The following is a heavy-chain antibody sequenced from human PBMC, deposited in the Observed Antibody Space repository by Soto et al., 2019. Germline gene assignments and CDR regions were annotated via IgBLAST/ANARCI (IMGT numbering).Heavy chain of an antibody. Sequence: GGSLRLSCAASGFTFSSYAMSWVRQAPGKGLEWVSAISGSGGSTYYADSVKGRFTISRDNSKNTLYLQMNSLRAEDTAVYYCAKDPRAAAGPLEEYYFDYWGQGTLVTVSS. CDR3: AKDPRAAAGPLEEYYFDY. J-gene: IGHJ4*02. CDR1: GFTFSSYA. CDR2: ISGSGGST. V-gene: IGHV3-23*01. D-gene: IGHD6-13*01.